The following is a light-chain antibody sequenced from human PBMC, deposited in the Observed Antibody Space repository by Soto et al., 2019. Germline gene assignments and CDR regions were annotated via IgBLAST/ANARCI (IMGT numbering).Light chain of an antibody. V-gene: IGKV1-39*01. J-gene: IGKJ1*01. Sequence: DIQMTQSPSSLSASVEDRVIITCRASQSISNHLNWYQQKPGKAPKLLIFAASSLQSGVPSRFSVSRSWKDLTLTISSLQPEDFATYHCPQSYSSPPTVGHRTQVDIK. CDR1: QSISNH. CDR2: AAS. CDR3: PQSYSSPPT.